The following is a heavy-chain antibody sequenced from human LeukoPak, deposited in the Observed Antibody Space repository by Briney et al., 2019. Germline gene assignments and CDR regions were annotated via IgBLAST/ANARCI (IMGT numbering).Heavy chain of an antibody. Sequence: PGGSLRLSCVASGFTFSSYAMSWVRQAPGKGLEWVSAISGSGGSTYYADSVKGRFTISRDNSKNTLYLQMNSLRAEDTAVYYCAKDSGDIVVVPARWAFDIWGQGTMVTVSS. CDR3: AKDSGDIVVVPARWAFDI. V-gene: IGHV3-23*01. CDR2: ISGSGGST. D-gene: IGHD2-2*01. CDR1: GFTFSSYA. J-gene: IGHJ3*02.